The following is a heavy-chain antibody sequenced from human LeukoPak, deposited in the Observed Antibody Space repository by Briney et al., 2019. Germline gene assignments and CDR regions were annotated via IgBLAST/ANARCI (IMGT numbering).Heavy chain of an antibody. D-gene: IGHD3-22*01. J-gene: IGHJ1*01. CDR2: INHSGST. CDR1: GGSFSGYY. CDR3: ARGPHYYDSSGYYVYFQH. Sequence: SETLSLTCAVYGGSFSGYYWSWIRQPPGKGLEWIGEINHSGSTNYNPSLKSRVTISVDTSKNQFSLKLSSVTAVDTAVYYCARGPHYYDSSGYYVYFQHWGQGTLVTVSS. V-gene: IGHV4-34*01.